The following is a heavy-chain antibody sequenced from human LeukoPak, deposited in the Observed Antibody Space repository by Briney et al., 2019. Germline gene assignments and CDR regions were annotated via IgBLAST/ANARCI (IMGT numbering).Heavy chain of an antibody. Sequence: PSETLSLTCTVSGGSISSSSYYWGWIRQPPGKGLEWIGSIYYSGSTYYNPSLKSRVTISVDTSKNQFSLKLSSVTAADTAVYYCAREGGDTYYYDSSGYYYGGEFDYWGQGTLVTVSS. D-gene: IGHD3-22*01. J-gene: IGHJ4*02. CDR2: IYYSGST. CDR1: GGSISSSSYY. CDR3: AREGGDTYYYDSSGYYYGGEFDY. V-gene: IGHV4-39*07.